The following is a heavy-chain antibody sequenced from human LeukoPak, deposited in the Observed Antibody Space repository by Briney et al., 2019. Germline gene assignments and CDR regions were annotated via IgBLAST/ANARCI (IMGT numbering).Heavy chain of an antibody. CDR1: GYTFTRYY. CDR3: ARDGDCSGVSCYIED. V-gene: IGHV1-2*02. D-gene: IGHD2-15*01. CDR2: INPNSGGT. Sequence: GASVKVSCKASGYTFTRYYMHWVRHAPGQGLEWMGWINPNSGGTNYAQRFQGRVTMTRDTSTSTAYMELSRLRYDGTAVYYCARDGDCSGVSCYIEDWGQGTLVTVSS. J-gene: IGHJ4*02.